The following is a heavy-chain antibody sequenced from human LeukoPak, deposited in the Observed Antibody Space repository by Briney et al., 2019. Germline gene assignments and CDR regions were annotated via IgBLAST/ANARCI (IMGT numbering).Heavy chain of an antibody. Sequence: SGGSLRLSCVASGFSFSDYAMHWVRQAPGKGLEWVAIISYDGGNTYYADSVKGRFTISRDNSKNTVYPQMNSLRAEDTAMYYCAALYCYSSSCYGGYFDCWGQGTLVTVSS. D-gene: IGHD2-2*01. CDR2: ISYDGGNT. CDR1: GFSFSDYA. V-gene: IGHV3-30-3*01. CDR3: AALYCYSSSCYGGYFDC. J-gene: IGHJ4*02.